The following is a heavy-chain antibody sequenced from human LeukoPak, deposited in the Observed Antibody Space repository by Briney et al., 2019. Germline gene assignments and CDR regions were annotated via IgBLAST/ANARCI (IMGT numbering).Heavy chain of an antibody. Sequence: SETLSLTCTVSGGSISSYYWSWFRQPPGKGLEWIGYVCYNGTTNYNPSLRNRVAISIDTSKNQFSLKLNSATAADTAVYYCATSGGFNSPRHYWGQGTLVTVSS. CDR1: GGSISSYY. J-gene: IGHJ4*02. D-gene: IGHD3-16*01. CDR3: ATSGGFNSPRHY. CDR2: VCYNGTT. V-gene: IGHV4-59*01.